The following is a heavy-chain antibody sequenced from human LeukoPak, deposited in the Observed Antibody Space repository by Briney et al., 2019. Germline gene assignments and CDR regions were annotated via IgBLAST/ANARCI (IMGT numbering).Heavy chain of an antibody. J-gene: IGHJ4*02. CDR3: AKRGSKGLFYFDS. D-gene: IGHD2-2*01. CDR1: GFTFTNYA. V-gene: IGHV3-23*01. Sequence: GGSLRLSCEASGFTFTNYAMSWVRQAPGKGLEWVSTISTTVTSTYYADSVKGRFTISRDNSQNTLFLQMNSLRAEDTALYYCAKRGSKGLFYFDSWGQGTLVTVSS. CDR2: ISTTVTST.